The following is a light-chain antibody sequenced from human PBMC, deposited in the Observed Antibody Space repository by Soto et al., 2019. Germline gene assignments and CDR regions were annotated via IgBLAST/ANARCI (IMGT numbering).Light chain of an antibody. CDR1: QSISSW. Sequence: DIQMTQSPSTLSASVGDRVTITCRASQSISSWLAWYQQKPGKAPKLLIYDASSLESGVPSRFSGSGSGTEFTLTISSLQPDDFATYYCQQKRTFGQGTKVDIK. V-gene: IGKV1-5*01. J-gene: IGKJ1*01. CDR3: QQKRT. CDR2: DAS.